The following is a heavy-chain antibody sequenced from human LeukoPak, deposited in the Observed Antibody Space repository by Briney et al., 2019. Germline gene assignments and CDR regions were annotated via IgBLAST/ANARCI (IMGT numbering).Heavy chain of an antibody. D-gene: IGHD6-25*01. J-gene: IGHJ3*01. CDR2: ISYDGSST. V-gene: IGHV3-74*01. Sequence: PGGSLTLSCAASGFTFSNYWLHWVRQAPGKGLVWVSRISYDGSSTNYADSVKGRFTISRDNAKNTLYLQMNSLRAEDTAVYYCARRSAAKDAFDFWGQGTMVTVSS. CDR3: ARRSAAKDAFDF. CDR1: GFTFSNYW.